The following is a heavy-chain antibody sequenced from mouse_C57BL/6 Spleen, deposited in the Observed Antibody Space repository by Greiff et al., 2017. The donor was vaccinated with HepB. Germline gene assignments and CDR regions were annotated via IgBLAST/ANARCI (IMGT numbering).Heavy chain of an antibody. CDR2: ISDGGSYT. J-gene: IGHJ2*01. CDR1: GFTFSSYA. V-gene: IGHV5-4*01. D-gene: IGHD1-1*01. CDR3: ARETVTTVGGFDY. Sequence: EVQGVESGGGLVKPGGSLKLSCAASGFTFSSYAMSWVRQTPEKRLEWVATISDGGSYTYYPDNVKGRFTISRDNAKNNLYLQMSHLKSEDTAMYYCARETVTTVGGFDYWGQGTTLTVSS.